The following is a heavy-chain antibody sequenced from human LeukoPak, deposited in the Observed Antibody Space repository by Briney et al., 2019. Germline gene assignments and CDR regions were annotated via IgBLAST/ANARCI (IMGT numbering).Heavy chain of an antibody. D-gene: IGHD2-15*01. Sequence: VASVKVSCKTSGYAFTGHYIHWVRQAPGQGLEWLGWINSNSGDTKYEEKFQGRVTMTRDTPITTVYMDLTRLTSDDAAVYYCARVGLGKDTAFDIWGQGTMVTVSS. J-gene: IGHJ3*02. CDR3: ARVGLGKDTAFDI. CDR1: GYAFTGHY. V-gene: IGHV1-2*02. CDR2: INSNSGDT.